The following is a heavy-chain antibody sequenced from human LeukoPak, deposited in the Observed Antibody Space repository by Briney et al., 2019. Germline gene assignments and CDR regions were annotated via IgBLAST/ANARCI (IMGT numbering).Heavy chain of an antibody. CDR2: IYYSGST. CDR1: GGSISSSSYY. D-gene: IGHD6-13*01. V-gene: IGHV4-39*01. Sequence: SETLSLTCTVSGGSISSSSYYWGWIRQPPRKALEWIGSIYYSGSTYYNPSLKSRVTISVDTSKNQFSLKLSSVTAADTAVYYCARTIAAALDYWGQGTLVTVSS. J-gene: IGHJ4*02. CDR3: ARTIAAALDY.